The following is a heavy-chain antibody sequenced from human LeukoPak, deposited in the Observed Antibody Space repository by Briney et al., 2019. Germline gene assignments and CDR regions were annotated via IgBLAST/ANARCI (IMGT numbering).Heavy chain of an antibody. CDR3: ARSPLGIAPFDY. Sequence: GGSLRLSCAASGFTFSDHHMDWVGQAPGEGLEWVARIRNKANRYTTEYAASVKDRFTISRDDSENSLYLQMDSLKTEDTAVYYCARSPLGIAPFDYWGQGTLVTVSS. D-gene: IGHD7-27*01. J-gene: IGHJ4*02. CDR2: IRNKANRYTT. V-gene: IGHV3-72*01. CDR1: GFTFSDHH.